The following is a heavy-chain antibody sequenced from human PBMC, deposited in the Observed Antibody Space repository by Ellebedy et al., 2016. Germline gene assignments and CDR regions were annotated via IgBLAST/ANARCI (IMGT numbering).Heavy chain of an antibody. V-gene: IGHV3-23*01. D-gene: IGHD1-14*01. CDR1: GFTFSSYA. Sequence: GESLKISXAASGFTFSSYAMSWVRQAPGKGLEWVSAISGSGGSTYYADSVKGRFTISRDNSKNTLYLQMNSLRAEDTAVYYCARSPNHRREVRYYFDYWGQGTLVTVSS. J-gene: IGHJ4*02. CDR2: ISGSGGST. CDR3: ARSPNHRREVRYYFDY.